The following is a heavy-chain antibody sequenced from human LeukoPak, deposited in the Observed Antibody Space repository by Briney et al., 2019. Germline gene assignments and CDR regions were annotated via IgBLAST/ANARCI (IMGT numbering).Heavy chain of an antibody. Sequence: GASVKVSCKVSGYTLTELSMHWGRQAPGKGLELMGGFDPEDGETIYAQKFQGRVTMTEDTSTDTAYMELSSLRSEDTAVYYCATDTAAAGTFDPWGQGALVTVSS. CDR1: GYTLTELS. V-gene: IGHV1-24*01. CDR2: FDPEDGET. D-gene: IGHD6-13*01. CDR3: ATDTAAAGTFDP. J-gene: IGHJ5*02.